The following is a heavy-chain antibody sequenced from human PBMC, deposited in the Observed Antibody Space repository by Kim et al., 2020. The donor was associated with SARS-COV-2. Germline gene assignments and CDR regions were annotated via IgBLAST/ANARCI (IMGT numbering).Heavy chain of an antibody. Sequence: SVKGRFTIARDNAKNSLYLEMNSLRAEDTAVYYCARGSEVQGYGGDWFDPWGQGTLVTVSS. CDR3: ARGSEVQGYGGDWFDP. V-gene: IGHV3-11*01. D-gene: IGHD3-10*01. J-gene: IGHJ5*02.